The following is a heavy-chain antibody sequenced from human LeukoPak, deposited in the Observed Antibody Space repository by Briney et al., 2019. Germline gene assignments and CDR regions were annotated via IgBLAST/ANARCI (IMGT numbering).Heavy chain of an antibody. CDR3: TRVSSDYLTLFDY. D-gene: IGHD4-17*01. J-gene: IGHJ4*02. V-gene: IGHV3-49*04. Sequence: GGSLRLSCAASGFTVSSNYMSWVRQTPGKGLEWVGFIRSKVHGRTTEYAASVKGRFTFSRDDSKNIAYLQMNSLKTEDTALYYCTRVSSDYLTLFDYWGQGTPVTVSS. CDR2: IRSKVHGRTT. CDR1: GFTVSSNY.